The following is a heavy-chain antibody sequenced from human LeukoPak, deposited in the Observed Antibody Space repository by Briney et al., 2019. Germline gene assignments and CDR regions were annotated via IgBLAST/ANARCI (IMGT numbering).Heavy chain of an antibody. Sequence: GGSLRLSCAASGFTFSSYEMNWVRQAPGKGLEWVSYISSSGSTIYYADSVKGRFTISRDNAKNSLYLQMNSLRAEDTAVYYCAKDTLNYCSSTSCYGGALDYWGQGTLVTVSS. CDR1: GFTFSSYE. V-gene: IGHV3-48*03. CDR3: AKDTLNYCSSTSCYGGALDY. D-gene: IGHD2-2*01. CDR2: ISSSGSTI. J-gene: IGHJ4*02.